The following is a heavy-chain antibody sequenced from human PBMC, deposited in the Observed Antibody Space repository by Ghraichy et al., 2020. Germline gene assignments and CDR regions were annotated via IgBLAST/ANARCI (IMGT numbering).Heavy chain of an antibody. CDR3: ARYGSGPYYYYYGMDV. J-gene: IGHJ6*02. CDR2: ISAYNGNT. Sequence: ASVKVSCKASGYTFTSYGISWVRQAPGQGLEWMGWISAYNGNTNYAQKLQGRVTMTTDTSTSTAYMELRSLRSDDTAVYYCARYGSGPYYYYYGMDVWGQGTTVTVSS. D-gene: IGHD3-10*01. V-gene: IGHV1-18*01. CDR1: GYTFTSYG.